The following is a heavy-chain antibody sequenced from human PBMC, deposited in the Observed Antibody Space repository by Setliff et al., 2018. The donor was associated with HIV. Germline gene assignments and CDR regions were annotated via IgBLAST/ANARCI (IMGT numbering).Heavy chain of an antibody. CDR3: ARTTYVLQLLEWSPESSLYHYYMDV. CDR2: IYYDGST. D-gene: IGHD3-3*01. V-gene: IGHV4-31*02. CDR1: GGSISSGSFY. Sequence: SETLSLTCTVSGGSISSGSFYWNWIRQLPGDVLEWIGYIYYDGSTFYNPSLKSRLTMSVDTSEGHFSLKLTSVTAADTAVYYCARTTYVLQLLEWSPESSLYHYYMDVWGKGTTVTVSS. J-gene: IGHJ6*03.